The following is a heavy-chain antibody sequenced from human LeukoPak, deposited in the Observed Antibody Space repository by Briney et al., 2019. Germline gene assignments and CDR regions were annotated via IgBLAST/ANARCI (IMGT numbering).Heavy chain of an antibody. CDR3: AGGSGWLIDC. D-gene: IGHD6-19*01. Sequence: PGGSLRLSCAASGFXFTSYWINWVRQAPGKGLEWVANIKQDGSVKIYVDSVKGRFTISRDNAKNSLYLEMNSLRAEDTAVYFRAGGSGWLIDCWGQGTLVTVSS. CDR2: IKQDGSVK. V-gene: IGHV3-7*05. CDR1: GFXFTSYW. J-gene: IGHJ4*02.